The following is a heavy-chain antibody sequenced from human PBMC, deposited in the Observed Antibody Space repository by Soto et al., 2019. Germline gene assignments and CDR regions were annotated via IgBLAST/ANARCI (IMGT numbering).Heavy chain of an antibody. CDR1: GFTFSSYG. J-gene: IGHJ4*02. Sequence: QVQLVESGGGVVQPGRSLRLSCAASGFTFSSYGMHWVRQAPGKGLEWVAVISYDGSNKYYADSVKGRFTISRDNSKNTPYLQMNSLRAEDTAVYYCAKDHGSGWPRDYCGQGILVTVSS. CDR2: ISYDGSNK. V-gene: IGHV3-30*18. CDR3: AKDHGSGWPRDY. D-gene: IGHD6-19*01.